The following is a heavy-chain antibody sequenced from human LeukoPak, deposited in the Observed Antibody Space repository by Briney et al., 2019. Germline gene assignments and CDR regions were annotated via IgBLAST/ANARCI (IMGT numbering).Heavy chain of an antibody. Sequence: PGRSLRLSCAASGFTFSSYSMNWVRQAPGKGLEWVSSIGSSSSYTYYADSVKGRFTISRDNAKNSLYLQMNSLRAEDTAVYYCARDRVGIAARREYYYMDVWGKGTTVTVSS. V-gene: IGHV3-21*01. CDR2: IGSSSSYT. CDR3: ARDRVGIAARREYYYMDV. J-gene: IGHJ6*03. D-gene: IGHD6-6*01. CDR1: GFTFSSYS.